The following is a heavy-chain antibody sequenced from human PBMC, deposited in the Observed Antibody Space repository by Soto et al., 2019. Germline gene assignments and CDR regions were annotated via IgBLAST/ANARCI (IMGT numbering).Heavy chain of an antibody. CDR3: ASFCTNGVCNCYYGLDV. CDR1: GGSIISNSYY. V-gene: IGHV4-39*01. J-gene: IGHJ6*02. CDR2: IFHSGST. D-gene: IGHD2-8*01. Sequence: SETLSLTCTVSGGSIISNSYYWGWIRQPPRKGLEWIGSIFHSGSTYYNPSLKSRVTMSVDTSKNQFSLKLSSVTAADTAVYYCASFCTNGVCNCYYGLDVWGQGTTVTVSS.